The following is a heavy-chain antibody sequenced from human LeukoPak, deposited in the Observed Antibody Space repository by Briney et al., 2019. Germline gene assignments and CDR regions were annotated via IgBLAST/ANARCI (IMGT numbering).Heavy chain of an antibody. CDR2: ISWNSGSI. Sequence: GGSLRLSCVVSAFTFSTFWMSWVRQAAGKGLEWVSGISWNSGSIVYADSVKGRFTISRDNAKNSLYLQMNSLRAEDTALYYCAKDIGGSQQHPDYWGQGTLVTVSS. J-gene: IGHJ4*02. V-gene: IGHV3-9*01. CDR3: AKDIGGSQQHPDY. CDR1: AFTFSTFW. D-gene: IGHD3-16*01.